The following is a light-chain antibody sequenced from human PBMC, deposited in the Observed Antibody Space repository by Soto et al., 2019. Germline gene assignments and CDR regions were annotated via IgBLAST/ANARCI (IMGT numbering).Light chain of an antibody. J-gene: IGKJ1*01. CDR2: GAS. CDR3: QQYVTSPGT. CDR1: QSVSSSF. Sequence: EIVLTQSPGTLSLSPGERATLSCRASQSVSSSFLAWYQQIPGQAPRLLIYGASSRATGIPDRFSGSGSGTDFTLAIARLELEDFAVYYCQQYVTSPGTFGQGTKVEIK. V-gene: IGKV3-20*01.